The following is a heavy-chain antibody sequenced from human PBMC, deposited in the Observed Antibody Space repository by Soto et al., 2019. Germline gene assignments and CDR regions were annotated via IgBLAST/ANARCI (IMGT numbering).Heavy chain of an antibody. CDR2: ISSSSSTI. CDR1: VFTFSSYS. V-gene: IGHV3-48*02. CDR3: ASSSGTRYSGSYYTPLDF. J-gene: IGHJ4*02. Sequence: GGSLRLSCAASVFTFSSYSMNWVRQATKKGLEWVSYISSSSSTIYYADSVKGRFTISRDNAKNSLYLQMNSLRDGYTAVYYCASSSGTRYSGSYYTPLDFWGQGTLVTVSS. D-gene: IGHD1-26*01.